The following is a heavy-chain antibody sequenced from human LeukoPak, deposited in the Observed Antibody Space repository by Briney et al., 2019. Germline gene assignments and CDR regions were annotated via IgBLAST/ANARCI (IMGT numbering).Heavy chain of an antibody. CDR2: INSNSGGT. V-gene: IGHV1-2*02. Sequence: ASVKVSCKASGYTFTDYYMHWVRQAPGHGLEWMGWINSNSGGTNYAQKFQGRVTMTRDTSISTAYMELSSLRSDDTAVYYCARVLVPAGGGVVDYWGQGTLDTVSS. CDR1: GYTFTDYY. CDR3: ARVLVPAGGGVVDY. J-gene: IGHJ4*02. D-gene: IGHD3-16*01.